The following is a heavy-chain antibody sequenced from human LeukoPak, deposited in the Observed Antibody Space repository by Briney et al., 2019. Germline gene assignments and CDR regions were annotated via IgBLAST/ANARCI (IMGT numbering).Heavy chain of an antibody. CDR1: GFRFSSYA. CDR2: ISGSGVST. V-gene: IGHV3-23*01. CDR3: AKDERNWNYNLASQTYD. Sequence: GGSLRLSYAASGFRFSSYAMSWVRQAPGKGLEWVSAISGSGVSTYYADSVKGRFTVSRDNSKNTLYLQMSSLRAEDTAVYYCAKDERNWNYNLASQTYDWGQGTLVTVSS. D-gene: IGHD1-7*01. J-gene: IGHJ4*02.